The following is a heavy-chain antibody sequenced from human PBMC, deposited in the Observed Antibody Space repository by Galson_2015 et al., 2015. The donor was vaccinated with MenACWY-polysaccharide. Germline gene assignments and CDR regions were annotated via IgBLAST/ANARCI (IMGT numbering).Heavy chain of an antibody. CDR2: IYHSGST. Sequence: LSLTCAVSGYSISSGYYWGWIWQPPGKGLEWIGSIYHSGSTYYNPSLKSRVTISVDTSKNQFSLKLSSVAAADTAVYYCARVEKYSGSYYILHWGQGTLVTVSS. V-gene: IGHV4-38-2*01. CDR1: GYSISSGYY. CDR3: ARVEKYSGSYYILH. J-gene: IGHJ4*02. D-gene: IGHD1-26*01.